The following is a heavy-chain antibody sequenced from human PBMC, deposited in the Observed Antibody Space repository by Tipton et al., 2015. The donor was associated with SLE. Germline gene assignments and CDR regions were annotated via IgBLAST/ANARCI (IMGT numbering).Heavy chain of an antibody. Sequence: TLSLTCAVSGDSISSGGYYWTWIRQHPGKGLEWIGYIYYSGNTNYNPSLKSRVTISVDTSKNQFSLKLSSVTAADTAVYYCARETPYHGSGTYDTFDIWGQGTMVTVSS. CDR2: IYYSGNT. V-gene: IGHV4-61*08. J-gene: IGHJ3*02. D-gene: IGHD3-10*01. CDR1: GDSISSGGYY. CDR3: ARETPYHGSGTYDTFDI.